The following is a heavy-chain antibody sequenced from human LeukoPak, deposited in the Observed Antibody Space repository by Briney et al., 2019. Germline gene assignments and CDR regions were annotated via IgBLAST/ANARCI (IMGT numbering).Heavy chain of an antibody. J-gene: IGHJ5*02. V-gene: IGHV4-38-2*02. D-gene: IGHD6-13*01. CDR3: AREGDSNSVGWFDP. CDR2: IYHSGST. Sequence: SETLSLTCTVSGYSISSGYYWGWIRQPPGKGLEWIGSIYHSGSTYYNPSLKSRVTISVDTSKNQFSLKLGSVTAADTAVYYCAREGDSNSVGWFDPWGQGTLVAVSS. CDR1: GYSISSGYY.